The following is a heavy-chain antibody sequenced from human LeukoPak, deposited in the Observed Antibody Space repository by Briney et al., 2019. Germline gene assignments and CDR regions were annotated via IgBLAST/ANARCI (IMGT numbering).Heavy chain of an antibody. Sequence: GGSLRLSCAASGFTFSSYSMNWVRQAPGKGLEWVSSISSSSSYIYYADSVKGRFTISRDNAKNSLYLQMNSLRAEDTAVYYCARTPSSGWYESYCFDYWGQGTLVTVSS. CDR2: ISSSSSYI. V-gene: IGHV3-21*01. D-gene: IGHD6-19*01. CDR3: ARTPSSGWYESYCFDY. J-gene: IGHJ4*02. CDR1: GFTFSSYS.